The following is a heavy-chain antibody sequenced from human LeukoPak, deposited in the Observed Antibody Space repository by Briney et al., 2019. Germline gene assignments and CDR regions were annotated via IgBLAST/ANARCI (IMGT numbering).Heavy chain of an antibody. CDR3: ARGSRVRSNLANWFDP. CDR2: VNPKSGAT. D-gene: IGHD6-13*01. CDR1: GYIFSDYY. J-gene: IGHJ5*02. Sequence: ASVKVSCKASGYIFSDYYLNWVRQAPGQGLEWMGWVNPKSGATKSAQKFQGRVTITRDTSSSTTYLELSRLRSDDTAVYYCARGSRVRSNLANWFDPWGQGTLVTVSS. V-gene: IGHV1-2*02.